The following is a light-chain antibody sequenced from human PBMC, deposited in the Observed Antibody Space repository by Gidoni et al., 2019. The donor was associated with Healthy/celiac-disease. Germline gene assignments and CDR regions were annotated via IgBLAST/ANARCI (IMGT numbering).Light chain of an antibody. V-gene: IGKV3-15*01. J-gene: IGKJ2*01. CDR3: QQYNNWPPYT. CDR1: QSVSSN. CDR2: AAS. Sequence: EIVMTQSLATLSVSPGARATLSCMASQSVSSNLACYQQKPGQAPRLLIYAASTRAPGIPARFIGSGSGREFTLTISTLQSEDLAVDYCQQYNNWPPYTFGQGTKLEIK.